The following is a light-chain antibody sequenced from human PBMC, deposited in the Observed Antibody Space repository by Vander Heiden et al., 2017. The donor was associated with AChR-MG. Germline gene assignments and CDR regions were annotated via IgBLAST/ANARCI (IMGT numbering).Light chain of an antibody. CDR2: LNSDGSH. CDR1: SGHSSYA. V-gene: IGLV4-69*01. Sequence: QLVLTQSPSASASLGASVKLTCTLSSGHSSYAIAWHQQQPEKGPRYLMKLNSDGSHSKGDGIPDRFSGSGSGAERYLTISSLQSEDEADYYCQTWGTGTLVFGGGTKLTVL. J-gene: IGLJ2*01. CDR3: QTWGTGTLV.